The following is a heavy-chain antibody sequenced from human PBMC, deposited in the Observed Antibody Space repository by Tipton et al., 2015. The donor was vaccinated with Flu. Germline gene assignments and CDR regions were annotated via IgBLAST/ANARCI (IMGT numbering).Heavy chain of an antibody. CDR2: IHQSGYA. CDR1: GDFMRRDYY. D-gene: IGHD4-11*01. Sequence: TLSLTCTVSGDFMRRDYYWGWIRQPPGMGLEWIGNIHQSGYADYNPSLRSRVTISVDRSKNQFSLRLTSVTAADTAVYYCARRDYSNYVSEPKNWFDSWGQGTLVTVSS. V-gene: IGHV4-38-2*02. J-gene: IGHJ5*01. CDR3: ARRDYSNYVSEPKNWFDS.